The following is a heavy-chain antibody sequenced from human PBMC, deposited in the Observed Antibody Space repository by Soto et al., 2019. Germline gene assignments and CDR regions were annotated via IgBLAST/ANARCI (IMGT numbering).Heavy chain of an antibody. CDR3: ARERDFGDLSYDV. CDR2: ISGHGDK. J-gene: IGHJ1*01. Sequence: QVRLVQSGPELKEPGASVKISCTPLGFSVTNYYIHWVRQAPGQGPEWMGYISGHGDKGYSQSFRGRVTMAIGMMDLSSLRSEDTAIDYCARERDFGDLSYDVWGQGTMVSVSS. CDR1: GFSVTNYY. D-gene: IGHD3-10*01. V-gene: IGHV1-46*01.